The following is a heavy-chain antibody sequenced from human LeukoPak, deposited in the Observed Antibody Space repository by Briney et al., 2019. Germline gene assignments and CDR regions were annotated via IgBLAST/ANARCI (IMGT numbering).Heavy chain of an antibody. V-gene: IGHV3-30-3*01. CDR2: ISYDGSNK. J-gene: IGHJ5*02. Sequence: PGGSLRLSCAASGFTFSSYAMHWVRQAPGKGLEWVAVISYDGSNKYYADSVKGRFTISRDNSKNTLYLQMNSLRAEDTAVYYCARDPLRNFWSGYYNWFDPWGQGTLVTVSS. D-gene: IGHD3-3*01. CDR3: ARDPLRNFWSGYYNWFDP. CDR1: GFTFSSYA.